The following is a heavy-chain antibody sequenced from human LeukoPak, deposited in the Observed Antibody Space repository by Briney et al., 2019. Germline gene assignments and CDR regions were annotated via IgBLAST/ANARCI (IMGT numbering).Heavy chain of an antibody. D-gene: IGHD3-22*01. Sequence: PSQTLSLTCTVSGNSISSGDNYWSWIRQPAGKGLEWIGRIYTSGSTNYNPSLKSRVTISVDTSKNQFSLKLNSVTAADTAVYYCARVRPRGYYDSSGYHGNYHMDVWGKGTTVTVSS. CDR1: GNSISSGDNY. V-gene: IGHV4-61*02. J-gene: IGHJ6*03. CDR2: IYTSGST. CDR3: ARVRPRGYYDSSGYHGNYHMDV.